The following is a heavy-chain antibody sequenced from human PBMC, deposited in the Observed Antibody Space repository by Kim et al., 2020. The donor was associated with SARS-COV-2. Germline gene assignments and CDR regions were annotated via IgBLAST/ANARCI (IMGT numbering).Heavy chain of an antibody. D-gene: IGHD6-6*01. Sequence: NYNPTPKSRVTISVDKSKNQFPLKLSSVTAADTAVYYCARALPSIAALLGWGQGTLVTVSS. CDR3: ARALPSIAALLG. J-gene: IGHJ4*02. V-gene: IGHV4-4*02.